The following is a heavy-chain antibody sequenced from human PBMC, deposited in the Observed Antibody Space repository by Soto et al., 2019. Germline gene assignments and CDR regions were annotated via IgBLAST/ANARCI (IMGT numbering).Heavy chain of an antibody. CDR3: ASLGQDTPLWFGLDY. Sequence: GGSLRLSCAASGFTFSSYSMNWVRQAPGKGLEWVSSISSSSSYIYYADSVKGRFTISRDNAKNSLYLQMNSLRAEDTAVYYCASLGQDTPLWFGLDYWGQGTLVTVSS. D-gene: IGHD3-10*01. CDR1: GFTFSSYS. V-gene: IGHV3-21*01. J-gene: IGHJ4*02. CDR2: ISSSSSYI.